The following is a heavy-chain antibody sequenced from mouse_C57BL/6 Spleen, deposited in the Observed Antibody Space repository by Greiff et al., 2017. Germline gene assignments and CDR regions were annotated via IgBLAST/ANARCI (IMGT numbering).Heavy chain of an antibody. V-gene: IGHV1-61*01. J-gene: IGHJ2*01. CDR3: ARGGYDGYSFFDY. CDR2: IYPSDSET. Sequence: QVQLQQPGAELVRPGSSVKLSCKASGYTFTSYWMDWVKQRPGQGLEWIGNIYPSDSETHYNQKFKDKAKLTVDKSSSTAYMQLSSLTSEDSAVYYCARGGYDGYSFFDYWGQGTTLTVSS. CDR1: GYTFTSYW. D-gene: IGHD2-3*01.